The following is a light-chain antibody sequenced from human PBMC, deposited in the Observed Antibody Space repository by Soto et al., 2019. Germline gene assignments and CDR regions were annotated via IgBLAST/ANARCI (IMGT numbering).Light chain of an antibody. CDR2: DAS. CDR3: QQSYVIPPT. V-gene: IGKV1-39*01. CDR1: QTISNY. Sequence: DIQMTQSPSSLSASVADRVTITCRASQTISNYLNWYQQNPGKAPKLLISDASNLQSGVPSRFSGSGSGTDFTLTIRNLQPEDFETYYCQQSYVIPPTFGQGTKVDIK. J-gene: IGKJ1*01.